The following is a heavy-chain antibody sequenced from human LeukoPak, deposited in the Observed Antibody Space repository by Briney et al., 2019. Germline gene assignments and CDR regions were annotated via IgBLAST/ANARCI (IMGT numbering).Heavy chain of an antibody. CDR3: ARDLGRGYFDY. CDR2: ISGTGSNT. V-gene: IGHV3-23*01. CDR1: GFTSSGYA. J-gene: IGHJ4*02. Sequence: GGSLRLSCAASGFTSSGYAMGWVRQAPGKGLEWVSTISGTGSNTYYADSVKGRFTISRDNAKNSLYLQMNSLRAEDTAVYYCARDLGRGYFDYWGQGTLVTVSS.